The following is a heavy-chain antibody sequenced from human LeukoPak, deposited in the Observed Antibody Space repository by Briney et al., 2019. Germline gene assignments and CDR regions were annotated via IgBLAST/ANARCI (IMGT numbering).Heavy chain of an antibody. Sequence: GASVKVSCKASGYTFTSYGISWVRQAPGQGLEWMGWISAYNGNTNYAQKLQGRVTMTTDTSTSTAYMELRSLRSDDTAVYYCARDMVVYCSSTSCYYLDYWGQGTLVTVSS. CDR2: ISAYNGNT. CDR1: GYTFTSYG. D-gene: IGHD2-2*01. V-gene: IGHV1-18*01. CDR3: ARDMVVYCSSTSCYYLDY. J-gene: IGHJ4*02.